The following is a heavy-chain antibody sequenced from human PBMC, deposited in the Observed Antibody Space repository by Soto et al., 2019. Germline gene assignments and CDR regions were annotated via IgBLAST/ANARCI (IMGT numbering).Heavy chain of an antibody. V-gene: IGHV2-5*02. J-gene: IGHJ4*02. CDR1: GFSLSTSGVG. Sequence: QITLKESGPTLVKPTQTLTLTCTFSGFSLSTSGVGVGWIRQPPGEALEWLALIYWDDDKRYSPSLKSRVTITKDTSRNQVVLTMTNVDPVDTATYYCAHRSFGGRSGSYYNVFDYWGQGALVTVSS. D-gene: IGHD3-10*01. CDR3: AHRSFGGRSGSYYNVFDY. CDR2: IYWDDDK.